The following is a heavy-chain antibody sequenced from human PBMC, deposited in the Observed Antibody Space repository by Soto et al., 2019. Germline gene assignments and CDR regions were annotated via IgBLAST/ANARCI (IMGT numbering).Heavy chain of an antibody. CDR2: TKCRCGET. V-gene: IGHV1-46*03. CDR1: GYTFTNYY. D-gene: IGHD2-21*02. J-gene: IGHJ4*02. Sequence: QVQLVQSGAEVKKPGASVKVSCRTSGYTFTNYYMHWVRQAPGQGLEWMGITKCRCGETTYAQKFLGRVRLIMDASTRTVSMELCTLRSDATAVYYYSRGGDIVMVTAPLHSSGQGTLVNVSS. CDR3: SRGGDIVMVTAPLHS.